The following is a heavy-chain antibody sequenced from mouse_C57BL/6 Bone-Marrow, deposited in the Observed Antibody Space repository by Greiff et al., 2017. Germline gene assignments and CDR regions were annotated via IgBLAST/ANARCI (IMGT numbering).Heavy chain of an antibody. Sequence: QVQLQQSGAELVRPGASVKLSCTASGYTFTDYYINWVKQRPGQGLEWIARIYPGSGNTYYNEKFKGKATLTAEKSSSTAYMQLSSLTSEDSAVYFCARGIAMDDWGQGTSVTVSS. V-gene: IGHV1-76*01. CDR1: GYTFTDYY. CDR2: IYPGSGNT. J-gene: IGHJ4*01. CDR3: ARGIAMDD.